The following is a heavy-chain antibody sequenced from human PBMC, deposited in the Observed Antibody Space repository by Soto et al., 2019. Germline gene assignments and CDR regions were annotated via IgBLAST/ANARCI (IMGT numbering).Heavy chain of an antibody. V-gene: IGHV3-21*01. D-gene: IGHD2-21*01. CDR2: ISTTSTYI. CDR1: GFTFSSYS. CDR3: AREGSLYNVHISNCADY. J-gene: IGHJ4*02. Sequence: EVQLVESGGGLVQPGGSLRLSCEASGFTFSSYSMIWVRQAPGKGLEWVSSISTTSTYIYYADSVKGRFTISRDNAKNSLYLLMNSLRAEDTAVYYCAREGSLYNVHISNCADYWGQGTLVSVSS.